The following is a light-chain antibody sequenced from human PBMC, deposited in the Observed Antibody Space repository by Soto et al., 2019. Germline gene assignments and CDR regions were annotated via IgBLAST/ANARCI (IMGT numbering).Light chain of an antibody. CDR1: SSNIGAGYD. V-gene: IGLV1-40*01. CDR3: QSSDSSLSGSV. Sequence: QSVLTQPPSVSGAPGQRVTISCTGSSSNIGAGYDVHWYQQLPGTAPKLLIYGNSNRPSGVPDRFSGSKSGTSASLAITGLQAEDEADYYCQSSDSSLSGSVFGPGTKLTVL. CDR2: GNS. J-gene: IGLJ1*01.